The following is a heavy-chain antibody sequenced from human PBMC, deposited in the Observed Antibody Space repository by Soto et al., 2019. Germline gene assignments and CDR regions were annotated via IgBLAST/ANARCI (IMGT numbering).Heavy chain of an antibody. D-gene: IGHD3-22*01. J-gene: IGHJ4*02. CDR3: ARADYYGSSGYPLDY. V-gene: IGHV1-46*01. CDR2: INPSGGST. CDR1: GYPFTNFY. Sequence: QVQVAQAGAEVKRPGASVKVSCWASGYPFTNFYIHLVRQAPGQGLEWMGIINPSGGSTAYAQKFLGRGTMTRETSTSTVYMEVSSLRSEDPAVYYCARADYYGSSGYPLDYWGQGTLVTVSS.